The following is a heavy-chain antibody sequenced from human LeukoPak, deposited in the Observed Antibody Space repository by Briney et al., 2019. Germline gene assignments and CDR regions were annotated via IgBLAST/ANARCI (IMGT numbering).Heavy chain of an antibody. J-gene: IGHJ5*02. V-gene: IGHV1-69*05. Sequence: SVKVSCKASGGTFSSYAISWVRQAPGQGLEWMGGIIPIFGTANYAQKLQGRVTMTTDTSTSTAYMELRSLRSDDTAVYYCARDLGAARPNWFDPWGQGTLVTVSS. CDR2: IIPIFGTA. D-gene: IGHD6-6*01. CDR1: GGTFSSYA. CDR3: ARDLGAARPNWFDP.